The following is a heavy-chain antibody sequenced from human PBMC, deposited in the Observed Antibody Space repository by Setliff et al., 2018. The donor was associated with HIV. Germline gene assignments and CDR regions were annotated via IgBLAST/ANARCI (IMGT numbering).Heavy chain of an antibody. CDR2: IYHSGTT. CDR3: ARDNGYGPFDS. CDR1: GYSISSGYY. J-gene: IGHJ4*02. V-gene: IGHV4-38-2*02. Sequence: LSLTCAVSGYSISSGYYWGWIRQTPGKGLEWIGSIYHSGTTYYNPSLRSRVTISVDTSKNQFSLKLSSVTAADTAVYFCARDNGYGPFDSWGPGTLVTVSS. D-gene: IGHD5-18*01.